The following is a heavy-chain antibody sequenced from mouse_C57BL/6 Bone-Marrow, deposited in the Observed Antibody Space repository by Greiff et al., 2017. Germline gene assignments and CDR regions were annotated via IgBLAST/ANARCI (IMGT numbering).Heavy chain of an antibody. D-gene: IGHD2-2*01. CDR1: GYTFTSYW. CDR3: ARSGRLWFRRAWFSY. CDR2: INPSNGGT. Sequence: QVQLQQPGTELVKPGASVKLSCKASGYTFTSYWMHWVKQRPGQGLEWIGNINPSNGGTNYNEKFKSKATLTVDKSSSTAYMQLSSLTSEDSAVYYFARSGRLWFRRAWFSYCGQGTLVTVSA. J-gene: IGHJ3*01. V-gene: IGHV1-53*01.